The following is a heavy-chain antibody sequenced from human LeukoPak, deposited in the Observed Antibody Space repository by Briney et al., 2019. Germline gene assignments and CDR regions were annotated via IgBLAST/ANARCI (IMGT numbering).Heavy chain of an antibody. CDR2: ISSTSTYI. CDR1: GFTFSSYS. Sequence: GGSLRLSCAASGFTFSSYSMNWVRQAPGKGLEWVSSISSTSTYIDYADSVKGRFTISRDNAKNSLYLQMNSLRVEDTAVYYCASTTVTTGYWGQGTQVTVSS. J-gene: IGHJ4*02. V-gene: IGHV3-21*01. D-gene: IGHD4-11*01. CDR3: ASTTVTTGY.